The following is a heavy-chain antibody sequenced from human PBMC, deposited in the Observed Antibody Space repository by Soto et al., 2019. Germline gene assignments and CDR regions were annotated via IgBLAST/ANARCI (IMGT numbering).Heavy chain of an antibody. CDR1: GFTFNSYS. V-gene: IGHV3-48*01. CDR3: ARERATGLDWFDP. CDR2: ISSGGINI. J-gene: IGHJ5*02. Sequence: GGSLRLSCAASGFTFNSYSMNWVRQAPGKGLEWVSYISSGGINIYYADFVKGRFTISRDNAKNSLFLQMNSLRAEDTAVYYCARERATGLDWFDPWGQGTLVTVSS. D-gene: IGHD1-26*01.